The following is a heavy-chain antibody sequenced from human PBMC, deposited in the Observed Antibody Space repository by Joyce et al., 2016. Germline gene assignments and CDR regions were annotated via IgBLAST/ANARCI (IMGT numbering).Heavy chain of an antibody. D-gene: IGHD2-2*01. CDR2: INSDDSRI. Sequence: EVQLVEYGGGLVQPGLSLRLSCAASGIIFSNKEMNWVRQAPGKGLEWISSINSDDSRIHYADSVRGRFTISRDNARNSLFLEMNSLRVEDTAMYYCTTPSCANWGQGSLVTVSS. CDR3: TTPSCAN. CDR1: GIIFSNKE. J-gene: IGHJ4*02. V-gene: IGHV3-48*03.